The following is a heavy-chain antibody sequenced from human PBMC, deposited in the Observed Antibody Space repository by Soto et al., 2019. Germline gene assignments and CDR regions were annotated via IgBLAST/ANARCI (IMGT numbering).Heavy chain of an antibody. CDR3: TGGDIAGDFDY. CDR2: IKTNANGGTT. CDR1: GFLFSNAW. J-gene: IGHJ4*02. D-gene: IGHD5-12*01. Sequence: EVQMVESGGGLVKPGGSLRLSCAASGFLFSNAWMSWVRQAPGKGLEWVGRIKTNANGGTTDYATPVKGRFTVSRADSKNTVYLQMNSLRTEDTAVYYCTGGDIAGDFDYWGQGTLVTVSS. V-gene: IGHV3-15*01.